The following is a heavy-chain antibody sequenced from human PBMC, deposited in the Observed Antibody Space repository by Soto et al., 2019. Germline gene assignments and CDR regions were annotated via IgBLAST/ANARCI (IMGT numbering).Heavy chain of an antibody. J-gene: IGHJ4*02. CDR1: GFTFSSYW. D-gene: IGHD1-26*01. V-gene: IGHV3-74*01. CDR2: INSDGSST. CDR3: ARGYSGSYRIDY. Sequence: EVQLVESGGGLVQPGGSLRLSCAASGFTFSSYWMHWVRQTPGKGLVWVSRINSDGSSTTYADSVKGRFTISRDNAKNTLYLQMNSLRAEDTAVYYCARGYSGSYRIDYWGQGALVTVSS.